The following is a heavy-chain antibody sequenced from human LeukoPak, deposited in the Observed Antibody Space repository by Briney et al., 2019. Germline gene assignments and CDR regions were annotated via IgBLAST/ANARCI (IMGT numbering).Heavy chain of an antibody. D-gene: IGHD6-6*01. J-gene: IGHJ4*02. V-gene: IGHV5-51*01. CDR3: ARQGSKGFDY. Sequence: GESLKISCKGFGYTFTSNWIAWVRQMPGKGLELMGIIFPGDSDTRDNPSFQGQVTISVDKSIDTAYLQWGSLKASDTAMYYCARQGSKGFDYWGQGTLVTVSS. CDR1: GYTFTSNW. CDR2: IFPGDSDT.